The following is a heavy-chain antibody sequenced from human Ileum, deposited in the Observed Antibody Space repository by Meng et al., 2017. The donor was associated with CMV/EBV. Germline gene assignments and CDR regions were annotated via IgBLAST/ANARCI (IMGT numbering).Heavy chain of an antibody. CDR2: VYRGGNA. Sequence: ALSGGSISRANWWTWVRQTPGKGLEWIGEVYRGGNAMYNPSLQSRLTISVDDSTNQVSLRLRSVTAADTAMYYCTTGSVYSPPGQFHQWGQGTLVRLL. D-gene: IGHD5/OR15-5a*01. CDR3: TTGSVYSPPGQFHQ. V-gene: IGHV4-4*02. CDR1: GGSISRANW. J-gene: IGHJ4*02.